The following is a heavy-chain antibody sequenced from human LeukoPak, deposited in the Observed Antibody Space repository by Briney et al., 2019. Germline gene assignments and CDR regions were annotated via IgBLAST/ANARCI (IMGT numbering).Heavy chain of an antibody. CDR2: IYYSGST. D-gene: IGHD6-19*01. J-gene: IGHJ4*02. V-gene: IGHV4-59*11. Sequence: SETLSLTCTVSGGSISSHYWSWIRQPPGKGLEWIGYIYYSGSTNYNPSLKSRVTISVDTSKNQFSLKLSSVTAADTAVYYCAGGFFIAVAGGFDYWGQGTLVTVSS. CDR1: GGSISSHY. CDR3: AGGFFIAVAGGFDY.